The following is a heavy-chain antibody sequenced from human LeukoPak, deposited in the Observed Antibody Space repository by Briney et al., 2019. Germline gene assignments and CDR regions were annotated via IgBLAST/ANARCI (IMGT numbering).Heavy chain of an antibody. Sequence: ASVKVSCKASGGTFNNYAFSWVRQAPGQGLEWMGGIIPIFDTAHYAQRFQGRVTITADESTSTAYMELSSLRSEDTAVYYCARDATLLWFGETLGGNFDYWGQGTLVTVSS. V-gene: IGHV1-69*13. CDR2: IIPIFDTA. J-gene: IGHJ4*02. D-gene: IGHD3-10*01. CDR1: GGTFNNYA. CDR3: ARDATLLWFGETLGGNFDY.